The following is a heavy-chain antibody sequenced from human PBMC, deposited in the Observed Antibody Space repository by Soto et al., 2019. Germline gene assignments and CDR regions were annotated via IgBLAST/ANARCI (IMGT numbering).Heavy chain of an antibody. Sequence: SETLSLTCTVSGGSISSSSYYWGWIRQPPGKGLEWIGYIYYSGSTYYNPSLKSRVTISVDTSKNQFSLKLSSVTAADTAVYYCARAMGYYDSSDSFDYWGQGTLVTVSS. J-gene: IGHJ4*02. CDR3: ARAMGYYDSSDSFDY. CDR1: GGSISSSSYY. D-gene: IGHD3-22*01. V-gene: IGHV4-30-4*08. CDR2: IYYSGST.